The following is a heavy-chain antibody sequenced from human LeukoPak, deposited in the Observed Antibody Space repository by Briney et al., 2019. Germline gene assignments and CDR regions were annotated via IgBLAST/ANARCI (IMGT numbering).Heavy chain of an antibody. CDR2: IYPRDGST. Sequence: ASVKVSCKASGYTFTSNYIHWVRQAPGQGLEWMGMIYPRDGSTSYAQKFQGRVTMTRDTSTSTVYMELSSPRSEDTAVYYCARDPSALATIFGFDIWGQGTMVTVSS. CDR1: GYTFTSNY. J-gene: IGHJ3*02. V-gene: IGHV1-46*01. CDR3: ARDPSALATIFGFDI. D-gene: IGHD3-3*01.